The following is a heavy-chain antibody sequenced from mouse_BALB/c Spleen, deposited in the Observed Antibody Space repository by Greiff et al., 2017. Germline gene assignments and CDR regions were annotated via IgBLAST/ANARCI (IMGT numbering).Heavy chain of an antibody. V-gene: IGHV1S135*01. CDR2: IEPYYGGT. Sequence: VQLQQPGAELVKPGASVKLSCKASGYSFTGYNMNWVKQSNGKILEWIGNIEPYYGGTSYNQKFKGKATLTVDKSSSPAYMQLKSLTSEDSAVYDCARGKSMITRMDYWGEGTSVTVSS. D-gene: IGHD2-4*01. J-gene: IGHJ4*01. CDR1: GYSFTGYN. CDR3: ARGKSMITRMDY.